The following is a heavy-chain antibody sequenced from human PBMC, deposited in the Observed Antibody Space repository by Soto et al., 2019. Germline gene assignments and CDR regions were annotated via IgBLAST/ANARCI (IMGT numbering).Heavy chain of an antibody. V-gene: IGHV1-18*01. J-gene: IGHJ4*02. CDR3: ARDREGFGELGGDY. Sequence: QVQLVQSGAEVKKPGASVKVSCKASGYTFTSYGISWVRQAPGQGLEWMGWISGYNGNTNYVQKLQGRVTMTTDTSASTAYMELRSLRPDDTAVYYCARDREGFGELGGDYWGQGTLVTVSS. D-gene: IGHD3-10*01. CDR1: GYTFTSYG. CDR2: ISGYNGNT.